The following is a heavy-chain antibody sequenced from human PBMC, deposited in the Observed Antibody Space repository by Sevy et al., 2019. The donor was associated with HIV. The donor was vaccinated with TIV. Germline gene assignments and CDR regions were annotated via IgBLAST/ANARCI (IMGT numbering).Heavy chain of an antibody. J-gene: IGHJ4*02. V-gene: IGHV3-9*01. CDR2: ITWNSGTI. D-gene: IGHD2-21*01. CDR1: GFTFETYA. CDR3: AKDQLLLGIVDQFDY. Sequence: GGSLRLSCAASGFTFETYAMHWVRLSPGKGLEWVSGITWNSGTIGYADSVKGRINISRDNAKNSLYLQMNSLRPEDTGFYYCAKDQLLLGIVDQFDYWGQGTLVTVSS.